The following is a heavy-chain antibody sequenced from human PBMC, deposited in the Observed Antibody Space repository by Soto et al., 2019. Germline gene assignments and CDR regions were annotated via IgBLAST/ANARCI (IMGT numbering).Heavy chain of an antibody. V-gene: IGHV1-69*04. CDR1: GGTFSGYT. CDR2: IIPILGIA. D-gene: IGHD2-8*01. J-gene: IGHJ4*02. CDR3: AREGYCTNGVCYTYYFDY. Sequence: SVKVSCKASGGTFSGYTISWVRQAPGQGLEWMGRIIPILGIANYAQKFQGRVTITADKSTSTAYMELSSLRAEDTAVYYCAREGYCTNGVCYTYYFDYWGQGTLVTVSS.